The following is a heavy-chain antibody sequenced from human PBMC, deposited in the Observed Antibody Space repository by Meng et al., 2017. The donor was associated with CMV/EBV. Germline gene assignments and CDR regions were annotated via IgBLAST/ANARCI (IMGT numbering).Heavy chain of an antibody. D-gene: IGHD3-16*01. CDR3: AREYGGWFDP. CDR2: IKQHGSEK. V-gene: IGHV3-7*01. Sequence: GGSLRLSCAASGFNFSAYWMIWVRQAPGKGLEWGANIKQHGSEKYYVDSVKGRFTISRDDAKNSLYLQMNSLRVEDTAVYYCAREYGGWFDPWGQGTLVTVSS. CDR1: GFNFSAYW. J-gene: IGHJ5*02.